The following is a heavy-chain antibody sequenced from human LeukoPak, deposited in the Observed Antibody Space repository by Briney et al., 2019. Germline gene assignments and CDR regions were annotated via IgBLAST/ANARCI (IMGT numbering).Heavy chain of an antibody. V-gene: IGHV4-4*07. CDR2: IYTSGST. D-gene: IGHD6-19*01. J-gene: IGHJ4*02. CDR3: AGRAVAGTPSEY. Sequence: SETLSLTCTVSGGSISSYYWSWIRQPAGKGLEWIGRIYTSGSTNYNPSLKSRVTMSVDTSKNQFSLKLSSVTAADTAVYYCAGRAVAGTPSEYWGQGTLVTVSS. CDR1: GGSISSYY.